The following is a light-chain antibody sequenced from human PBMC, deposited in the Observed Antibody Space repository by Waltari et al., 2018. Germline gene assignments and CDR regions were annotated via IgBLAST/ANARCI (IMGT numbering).Light chain of an antibody. V-gene: IGLV1-44*01. CDR2: RND. CDR1: SSTIGSNI. Sequence: QSVLTQPPSASGAPGQRVTISCSGSSSTIGSNIVNWYQQVPGTTPKPRIYRNDRRPSGVPDRFSGSKSGTSASLAISGLRSDDEADYFCASWDDSLNGRWEFGGGTKVTVI. CDR3: ASWDDSLNGRWE. J-gene: IGLJ2*01.